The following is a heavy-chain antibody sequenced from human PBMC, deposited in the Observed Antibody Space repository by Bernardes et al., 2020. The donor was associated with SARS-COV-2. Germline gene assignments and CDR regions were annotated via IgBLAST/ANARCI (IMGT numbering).Heavy chain of an antibody. CDR2: INSDGSRT. Sequence: GSLRLSCAASGFTFSNYWMHWVRQDPGKGLVWVSRINSDGSRTTYADSVKGRFTISRDNAKNTLYLQVDSLRAEDTAVYFCARGGCTNGVCHLAYGLDVWGQGTTVTVSS. J-gene: IGHJ6*02. D-gene: IGHD2-8*01. CDR1: GFTFSNYW. V-gene: IGHV3-74*01. CDR3: ARGGCTNGVCHLAYGLDV.